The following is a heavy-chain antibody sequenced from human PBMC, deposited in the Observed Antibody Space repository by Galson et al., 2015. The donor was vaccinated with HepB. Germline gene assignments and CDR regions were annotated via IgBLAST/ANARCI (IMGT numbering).Heavy chain of an antibody. CDR1: GGSISSSNYN. Sequence: LSLTCTVSGGSISSSNYNWGWIRQPPGKGLEWIGSISYSGSTFYNPSLKSRVTLSVDTSKNQFSLKLSSVTAADKAVYYCARRNYYYDSSSYAFDIWGQGTRVTVAS. CDR2: ISYSGST. CDR3: ARRNYYYDSSSYAFDI. D-gene: IGHD3-22*01. V-gene: IGHV4-39*01. J-gene: IGHJ3*02.